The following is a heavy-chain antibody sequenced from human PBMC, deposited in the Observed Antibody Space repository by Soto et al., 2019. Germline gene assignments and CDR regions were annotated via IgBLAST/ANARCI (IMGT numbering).Heavy chain of an antibody. CDR1: GFTFSSYG. CDR2: ISYDGSNK. D-gene: IGHD2-15*01. Sequence: QVQLVESGGGVVQPGRSLRLSCAASGFTFSSYGMHWVRQAPGKGLEWVAVISYDGSNKYYADSVKGRFTISRDNSKNTLYLQMTSLRAEDTAVYYCAKDSLVVVAAITYYFDYWGQGTLVTVSS. CDR3: AKDSLVVVAAITYYFDY. V-gene: IGHV3-30*18. J-gene: IGHJ4*02.